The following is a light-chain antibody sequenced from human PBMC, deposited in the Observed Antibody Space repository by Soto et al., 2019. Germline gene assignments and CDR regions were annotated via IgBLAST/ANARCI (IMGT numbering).Light chain of an antibody. CDR3: KQYGYLSWT. CDR1: QSVSSSY. CDR2: GAS. Sequence: EIMLSQSPGTLSLTPGERTSLSWRASQSVSSSYLAWYQQKPGQAPRLLIYGASGRATGIPDRFSGSGSGTDFTLTSSRLEPEDFAVYYCKQYGYLSWTFGQGTKVDNK. V-gene: IGKV3-20*01. J-gene: IGKJ1*01.